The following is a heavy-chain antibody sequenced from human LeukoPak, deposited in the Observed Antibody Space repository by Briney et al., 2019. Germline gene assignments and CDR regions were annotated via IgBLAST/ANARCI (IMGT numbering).Heavy chain of an antibody. J-gene: IGHJ5*02. V-gene: IGHV3-23*01. D-gene: IGHD6-13*01. CDR2: ISGSGGST. CDR1: GFTLNNYA. Sequence: GGSLRLSCAASGFTLNNYAMSWVRQAPAKGLEWVSTISGSGGSTYYADSVKGRFTISRDNSRTTLYRQMNSLRAEDTAVYYCAKDRAAPATPYNWFDPWGQGTLVTVSS. CDR3: AKDRAAPATPYNWFDP.